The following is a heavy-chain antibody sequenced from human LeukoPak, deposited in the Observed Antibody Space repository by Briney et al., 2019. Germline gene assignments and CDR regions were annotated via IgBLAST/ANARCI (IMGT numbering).Heavy chain of an antibody. CDR3: ARLGTAMDAYYFDY. Sequence: GESLKISCKGSEYSFTSYWIGWARQMPGKGLECMGIIYPGDSDIRYSPSFQGQVTISADKSISTAYLQWSSLKASVTAMYYYARLGTAMDAYYFDYWGQGTLVTVSS. V-gene: IGHV5-51*01. CDR1: EYSFTSYW. J-gene: IGHJ4*02. D-gene: IGHD5-18*01. CDR2: IYPGDSDI.